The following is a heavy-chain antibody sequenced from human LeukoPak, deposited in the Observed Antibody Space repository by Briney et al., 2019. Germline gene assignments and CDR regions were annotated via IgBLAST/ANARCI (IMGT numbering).Heavy chain of an antibody. CDR1: GGSFSGYH. V-gene: IGHV4-34*01. Sequence: SETLSLTCAVYGGSFSGYHWSWIRQPPGKGLEWIGEINHSGSTNYNPSLESRVTISVDTSKNQFSLELSSVTAADTAVYYCARGPGAAAAIPGRRSGLDPWGQGTLVTVSS. D-gene: IGHD2-2*02. CDR3: ARGPGAAAAIPGRRSGLDP. J-gene: IGHJ5*02. CDR2: INHSGST.